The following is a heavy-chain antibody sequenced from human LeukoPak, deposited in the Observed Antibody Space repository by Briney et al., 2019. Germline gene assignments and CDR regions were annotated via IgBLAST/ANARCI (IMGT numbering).Heavy chain of an antibody. J-gene: IGHJ2*01. Sequence: SETLSLTCTVSGGSMSSYDWSWIRQPAGKGLEWIGRTYNSGSTNYNPSLKSRVIMSVDTSKNQLSLKLSSVTAADTAVYYCARVGSSWYQDWYFDLWGRGTLVTVSS. CDR2: TYNSGST. CDR3: ARVGSSWYQDWYFDL. D-gene: IGHD6-13*01. CDR1: GGSMSSYD. V-gene: IGHV4-4*07.